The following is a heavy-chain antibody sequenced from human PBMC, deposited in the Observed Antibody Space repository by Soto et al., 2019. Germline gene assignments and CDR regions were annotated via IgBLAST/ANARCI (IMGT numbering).Heavy chain of an antibody. D-gene: IGHD6-19*01. J-gene: IGHJ4*02. CDR2: TRQDGGQS. CDR3: VSDGSTGWHFDS. Sequence: GGSLRLSCEASGFTLSSYWMSWIRQAPGKGLEWVANTRQDGGQSYLVDSVQGRFTISRDNAKNSVYLQMNSLRAEDTAVYYCVSDGSTGWHFDSWGQGTLVTVSS. V-gene: IGHV3-7*01. CDR1: GFTLSSYW.